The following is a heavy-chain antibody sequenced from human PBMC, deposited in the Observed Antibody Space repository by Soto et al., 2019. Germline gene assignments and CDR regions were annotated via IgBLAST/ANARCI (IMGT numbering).Heavy chain of an antibody. CDR3: ASDVIAARPYYYYGMDV. Sequence: SETLSLTCAVSGGSISSSNWWSWVRQPPGKGLEWIGEIYHSGSTNYNPSLKSRVTISVDKSKNQFSLKLSSVTAAGTAVYYCASDVIAARPYYYYGMDVWGHGTTVTVSS. CDR2: IYHSGST. D-gene: IGHD6-6*01. CDR1: GGSISSSNW. V-gene: IGHV4-4*02. J-gene: IGHJ6*02.